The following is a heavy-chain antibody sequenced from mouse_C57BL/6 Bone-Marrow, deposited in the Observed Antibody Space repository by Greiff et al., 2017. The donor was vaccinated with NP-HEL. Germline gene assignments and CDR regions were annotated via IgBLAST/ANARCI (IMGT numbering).Heavy chain of an antibody. J-gene: IGHJ4*01. V-gene: IGHV5-12*01. D-gene: IGHD2-5*01. CDR3: ARRRYSNYAMDY. Sequence: GKLVESGGGLVQPGGSLKLFCAASGFPFSDHYMYWVRQTPEKRLEWVAYISNGCGSTYYPDTVKGRFTISRDNAKHTLYLQMSRLKSEDTAMYYCARRRYSNYAMDYWGQGTSVTVSS. CDR1: GFPFSDHY. CDR2: ISNGCGST.